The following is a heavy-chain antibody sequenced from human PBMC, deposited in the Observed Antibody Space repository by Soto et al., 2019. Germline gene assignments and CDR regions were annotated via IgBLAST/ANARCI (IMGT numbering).Heavy chain of an antibody. CDR2: IYHSGST. D-gene: IGHD3-3*01. V-gene: IGHV4-30-2*01. Sequence: PSETLSLTCAVSGGSISSGGYSWSWIRQPPGKGLEWIGYIYHSGSTYYNPSLKSRVTISVDRSKNQFSLKLSSVTAADTAVYYCASATGVAPYYYYGIDVCGQGTPVTVSS. CDR3: ASATGVAPYYYYGIDV. J-gene: IGHJ6*02. CDR1: GGSISSGGYS.